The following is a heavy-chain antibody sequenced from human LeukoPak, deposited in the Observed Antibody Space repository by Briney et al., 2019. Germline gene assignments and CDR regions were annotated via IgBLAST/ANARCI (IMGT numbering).Heavy chain of an antibody. Sequence: ASVKVSCKAPGGTFSSYTISWVRPAPGQGLEWMGRIIPILGIANYAQKFQGRVTITADKSTSTAYMELSSLRSEDTAVYYCARGYCSSTSCYRDAFDIWGQGTMVTVSS. D-gene: IGHD2-2*01. J-gene: IGHJ3*02. CDR2: IIPILGIA. CDR3: ARGYCSSTSCYRDAFDI. CDR1: GGTFSSYT. V-gene: IGHV1-69*02.